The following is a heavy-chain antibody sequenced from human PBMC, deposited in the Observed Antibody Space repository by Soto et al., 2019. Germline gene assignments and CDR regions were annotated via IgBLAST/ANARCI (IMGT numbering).Heavy chain of an antibody. Sequence: PGGSLRLSCAASGVTFSSYSMNWVCQAPGKGLEWLSYISSSSTTIYYADSVRGRFTISRDNAKNSLYLQMNSLRDEDTAVYYCARESRFLEWLSLNWFDPWGQGTLVTVSS. CDR2: ISSSSTTI. J-gene: IGHJ5*02. D-gene: IGHD3-3*01. CDR3: ARESRFLEWLSLNWFDP. V-gene: IGHV3-48*02. CDR1: GVTFSSYS.